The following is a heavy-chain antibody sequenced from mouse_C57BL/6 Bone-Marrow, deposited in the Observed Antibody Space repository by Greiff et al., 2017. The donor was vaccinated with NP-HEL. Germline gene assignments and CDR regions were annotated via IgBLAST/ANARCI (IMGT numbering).Heavy chain of an antibody. V-gene: IGHV1-15*01. CDR2: IDPETGGT. CDR3: TIYGSWYFDV. CDR1: GYTFTDYE. Sequence: VQLQQSGAELVRPGASVTLSCKASGYTFTDYEMHWVKQTPVHGLEWIGAIDPETGGTAYNQKFKGKAILTADKSSSTAYMELRSLTSEGSAVYYCTIYGSWYFDVWGTGTTVTVSS. D-gene: IGHD1-1*01. J-gene: IGHJ1*03.